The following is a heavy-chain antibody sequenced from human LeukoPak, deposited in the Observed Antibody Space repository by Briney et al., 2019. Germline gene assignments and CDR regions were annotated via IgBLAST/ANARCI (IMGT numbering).Heavy chain of an antibody. J-gene: IGHJ4*02. CDR3: ARLIHYHDSGGYYDY. CDR2: IYSGGST. Sequence: GGSLRLSCAASGFTVSSNYMSWVRQAPGKGLEWVSVIYSGGSTYYADSVKGRFTISRDNSKNTLYLQMNSLRAEDTAVYYCARLIHYHDSGGYYDYWGQGTLVTVSS. D-gene: IGHD3-22*01. CDR1: GFTVSSNY. V-gene: IGHV3-53*01.